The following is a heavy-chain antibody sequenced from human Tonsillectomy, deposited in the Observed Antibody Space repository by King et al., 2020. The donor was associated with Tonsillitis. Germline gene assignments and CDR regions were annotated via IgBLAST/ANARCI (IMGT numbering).Heavy chain of an antibody. CDR3: ARGGGALGGFDP. Sequence: HVQLQESGPGLVKPSETLSLTCTVSGGSISSNYWSWIRQPPGEGLEWIGYIFYSGSTNYNPSLESRVTISVDTSKNQFSLKLSSVTAADTAVYYWARGGGALGGFDPWGQGTLVTVSS. V-gene: IGHV4-59*01. CDR1: GGSISSNY. CDR2: IFYSGST. D-gene: IGHD2-21*01. J-gene: IGHJ5*02.